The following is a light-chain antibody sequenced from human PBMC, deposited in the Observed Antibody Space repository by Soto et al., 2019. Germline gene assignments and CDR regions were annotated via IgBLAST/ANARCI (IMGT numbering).Light chain of an antibody. V-gene: IGLV2-14*01. CDR3: SSYTNSSTRV. J-gene: IGLJ1*01. CDR1: SSDVGIYNY. Sequence: QSALTQPASVSGSPGQSIAISCTGSSSDVGIYNYVSWYQQHPGKVPKLIIYEGTNRPTGVSNRFTGSKSGNTASLTISWLQAEDEAEYDCSSYTNSSTRVFGTGTKLAVL. CDR2: EGT.